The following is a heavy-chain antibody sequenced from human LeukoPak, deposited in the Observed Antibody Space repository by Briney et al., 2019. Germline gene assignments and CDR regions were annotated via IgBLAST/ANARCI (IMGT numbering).Heavy chain of an antibody. D-gene: IGHD2-21*02. CDR3: ARHCGGDCYRDDAFDI. V-gene: IGHV4-59*08. J-gene: IGHJ3*02. Sequence: SETLSLTCTVSGGSISSYYWSWIRQPPGKGLERIGYIYYSGSTNYNPSLKSRVTISVDTSKNQFSLKLSSVTAADTAVYYCARHCGGDCYRDDAFDIWGQGTMVTVSS. CDR1: GGSISSYY. CDR2: IYYSGST.